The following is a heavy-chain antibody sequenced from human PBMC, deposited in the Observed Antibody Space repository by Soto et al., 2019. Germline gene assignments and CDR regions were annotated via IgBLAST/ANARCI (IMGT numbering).Heavy chain of an antibody. V-gene: IGHV1-69*04. CDR3: ARDHLPIDSNWFDP. J-gene: IGHJ5*02. CDR1: GGAFSSYT. CDR2: IIPILGIA. Sequence: SVKVSCKASGGAFSSYTISWVRQAPGQGIEWMGRIIPILGIANYAQKFQGRVTITADKSTSTAYMELSSLRSEDTAVYYCARDHLPIDSNWFDPWGQGTLVTVSS. D-gene: IGHD2-15*01.